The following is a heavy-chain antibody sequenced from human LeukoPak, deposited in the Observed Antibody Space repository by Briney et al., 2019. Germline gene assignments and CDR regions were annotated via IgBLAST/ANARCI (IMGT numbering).Heavy chain of an antibody. CDR3: ARDDQVGGSYPPIYYYYYGMDV. J-gene: IGHJ6*02. D-gene: IGHD1-26*01. CDR2: ISAYNGNT. V-gene: IGHV1-18*01. Sequence: GASVKVSCKASGYTFTSYGISWVRQAPGQGLEWMGWISAYNGNTNYAQKLQGRVTTTTDTSTSTAYMELRSLRSDDTAVYYCARDDQVGGSYPPIYYYYYGMDVWGQGTTVTVSS. CDR1: GYTFTSYG.